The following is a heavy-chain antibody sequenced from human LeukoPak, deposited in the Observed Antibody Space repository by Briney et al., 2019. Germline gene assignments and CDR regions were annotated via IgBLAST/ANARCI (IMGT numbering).Heavy chain of an antibody. CDR1: GYTFTSYA. Sequence: ASVKVSCKASGYTFTSYAMHWVRQAPGQRLEWMGWINAGNGNTKYSQEFQGRVTITRDTSASTAYMELSSLRSEDMAVYYCAREGNGDYSFDYWGQGTLVTVPS. V-gene: IGHV1-3*03. J-gene: IGHJ4*02. D-gene: IGHD4-17*01. CDR2: INAGNGNT. CDR3: AREGNGDYSFDY.